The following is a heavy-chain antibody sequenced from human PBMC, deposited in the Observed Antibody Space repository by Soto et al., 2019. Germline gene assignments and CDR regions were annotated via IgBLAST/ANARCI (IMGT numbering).Heavy chain of an antibody. Sequence: PGGSLRLSCAAPGFRFSSYAMSWVRQAPGQGPEWLPVISASGGSAYYADSVRGRFTISRDNSKNTLYLQMKSLGAEDTAVYYCASSSALWHGMDAWGQGTTVTVSS. CDR3: ASSSALWHGMDA. V-gene: IGHV3-23*01. J-gene: IGHJ6*02. CDR2: ISASGGSA. CDR1: GFRFSSYA. D-gene: IGHD6-6*01.